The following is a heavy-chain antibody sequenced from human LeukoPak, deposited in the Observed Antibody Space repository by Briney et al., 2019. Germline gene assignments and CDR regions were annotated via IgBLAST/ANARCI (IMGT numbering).Heavy chain of an antibody. V-gene: IGHV3-23*01. CDR1: GFTFSNYA. CDR2: ISGSASST. CDR3: AKEGRYCSSTSCYRYFQH. D-gene: IGHD2-2*01. Sequence: GGSLRLSCVASGFTFSNYAMSWVRQAPGKGLEWVSLISGSASSTYYADSVKGRFTISRDNSKNTLYLQMNGLRAEDTAVYYCAKEGRYCSSTSCYRYFQHWGQGTLVTVSS. J-gene: IGHJ1*01.